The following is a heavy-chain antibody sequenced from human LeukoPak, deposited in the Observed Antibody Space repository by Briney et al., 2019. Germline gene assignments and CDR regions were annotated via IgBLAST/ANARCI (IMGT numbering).Heavy chain of an antibody. CDR2: MNPNSGNT. D-gene: IGHD3-9*01. CDR1: GYTFTSYD. Sequence: ASVKVSCKASGYTFTSYDINWVRQATGQGLEWMGWMNPNSGNTGYAQKFQGRVTMTRNTSISTAYMELSSLRSEDTAVYYCASATPYDILTGYYLYYWGQGTLVTVSS. V-gene: IGHV1-8*01. CDR3: ASATPYDILTGYYLYY. J-gene: IGHJ4*02.